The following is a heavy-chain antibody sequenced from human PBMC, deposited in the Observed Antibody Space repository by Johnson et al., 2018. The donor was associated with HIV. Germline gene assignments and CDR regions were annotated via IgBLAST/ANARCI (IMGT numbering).Heavy chain of an antibody. CDR3: ARPTDPDSSGYFVIDAFDI. V-gene: IGHV3-30*04. CDR1: GFTFSSYA. D-gene: IGHD3-22*01. CDR2: ISYDGSNK. J-gene: IGHJ3*02. Sequence: QVQLVESGGGVVQPGRSLRLSCAASGFTFSSYAMHWVRQAPGKGLEWVAVISYDGSNKYYADSVKGRFTISSDNSKNTLYLQMNSLRAEDTAVYYCARPTDPDSSGYFVIDAFDIWGQGTMVTVSS.